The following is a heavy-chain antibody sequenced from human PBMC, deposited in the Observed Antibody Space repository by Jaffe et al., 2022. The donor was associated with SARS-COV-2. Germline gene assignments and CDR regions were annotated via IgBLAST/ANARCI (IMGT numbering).Heavy chain of an antibody. J-gene: IGHJ4*02. D-gene: IGHD2-2*01. Sequence: EVQLVESGGVVVQPGGSLRLSCAASGFTFDDYVMHWVRQVPGKGLEWVSLISWGGGNTYYVDSVKGRFTISRDNNKNSLYLQMNSLRTEDTALYYCAKGRGSSITSCPDYWGQGTPVTVSS. CDR1: GFTFDDYV. V-gene: IGHV3-43D*03. CDR2: ISWGGGNT. CDR3: AKGRGSSITSCPDY.